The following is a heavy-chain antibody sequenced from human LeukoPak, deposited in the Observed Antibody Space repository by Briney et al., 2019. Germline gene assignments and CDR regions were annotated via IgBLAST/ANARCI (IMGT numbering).Heavy chain of an antibody. D-gene: IGHD4-17*01. Sequence: SETLSLTCTVSGGSISSSSYYWGWIRQPPGKGLEWIGSIYYSGRTYYNPSLKSRVTISVDTSKNQFSLKLSSVTAADTAVYYCARENDYGDRLITFDYWGQGTLVTVSS. CDR2: IYYSGRT. CDR3: ARENDYGDRLITFDY. CDR1: GGSISSSSYY. V-gene: IGHV4-39*07. J-gene: IGHJ4*02.